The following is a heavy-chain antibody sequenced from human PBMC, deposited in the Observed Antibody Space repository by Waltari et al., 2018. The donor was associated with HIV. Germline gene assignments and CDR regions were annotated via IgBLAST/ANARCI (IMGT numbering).Heavy chain of an antibody. CDR3: ARSGMKTVGGVGLLDY. V-gene: IGHV4-39*07. J-gene: IGHJ4*02. CDR2: ISNSGST. Sequence: QLQAQESVPGLVKPSETLSLTCTVSGVSISSSASYWGWLRQPPGKGLEWIGSISNSGSTYYHPSLESRVTISLDASNNQVSLRLSSVTAADTGVYYCARSGMKTVGGVGLLDYWGQGTLVTVSS. CDR1: GVSISSSASY. D-gene: IGHD3-16*01.